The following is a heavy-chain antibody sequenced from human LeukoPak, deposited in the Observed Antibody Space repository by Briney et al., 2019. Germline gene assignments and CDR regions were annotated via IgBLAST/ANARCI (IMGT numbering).Heavy chain of an antibody. V-gene: IGHV3-30*04. J-gene: IGHJ1*01. D-gene: IGHD3-10*01. CDR2: ISDDGRKE. Sequence: GGSLRLSCVASGFTFRRYDMHWVRQAQGKGLQWVAAISDDGRKEIYADSVKGRFTISRDNAKNSLYLQMNSLGAEDTAVYYCARDDLWFGELSAEYFHHWGQGTLVTVSS. CDR3: ARDDLWFGELSAEYFHH. CDR1: GFTFRRYD.